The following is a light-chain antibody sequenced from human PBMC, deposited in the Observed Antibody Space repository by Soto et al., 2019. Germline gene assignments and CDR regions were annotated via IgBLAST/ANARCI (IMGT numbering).Light chain of an antibody. V-gene: IGKV3-11*01. CDR3: QQRSDWPPIT. CDR1: QSVSTY. Sequence: EIVLTQSPGTLSLSPGDRATLYCRASQSVSTYLAWYQQKPGQAPRLLIYDASNRATGIPARFSGSGSGTDFTLTISSLEPEDFAVYYCQQRSDWPPITFGQGTRLEIK. CDR2: DAS. J-gene: IGKJ5*01.